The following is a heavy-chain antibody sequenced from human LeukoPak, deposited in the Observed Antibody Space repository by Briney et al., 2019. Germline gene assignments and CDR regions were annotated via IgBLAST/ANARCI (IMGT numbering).Heavy chain of an antibody. CDR2: LYSGGTT. CDR3: ARDYWSTSGYLGAFHI. J-gene: IGHJ3*02. CDR1: GXSASSSD. Sequence: PGGSLRLSCAASGXSASSSDMSWVRQAPGKGLQWISVLYSGGTTLYVDSVKGRFTISRDNSKNTLYLQVNSLRAEDTAVYYCARDYWSTSGYLGAFHIWGQGTIVTVSS. D-gene: IGHD3-22*01. V-gene: IGHV3-66*01.